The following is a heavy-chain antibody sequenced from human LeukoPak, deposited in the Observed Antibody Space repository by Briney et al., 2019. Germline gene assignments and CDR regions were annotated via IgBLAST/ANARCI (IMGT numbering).Heavy chain of an antibody. J-gene: IGHJ4*02. CDR1: GYAFINYG. CDR3: ARGDGAAPHF. V-gene: IGHV1-18*01. CDR2: INAYNGYT. D-gene: IGHD6-13*01. Sequence: GASVTVSCKASGYAFINYGVSWLRQVPGQGLEGMGWINAYNGYTYYLMELQGRVTMTTDTSTANASLELKNLRSHATAGYYCARGDGAAPHFWGQGTLVTVS.